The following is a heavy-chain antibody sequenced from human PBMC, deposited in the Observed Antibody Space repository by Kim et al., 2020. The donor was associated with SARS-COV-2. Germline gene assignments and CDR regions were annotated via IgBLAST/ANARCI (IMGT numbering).Heavy chain of an antibody. CDR1: GFTFSSYA. CDR2: ISYDGSNK. D-gene: IGHD2-15*01. Sequence: GGSLRLSCAASGFTFSSYAMHWVRQAPGKGLEWVAVISYDGSNKYYADSVKGRFTISRDNSKNTLYLQMNSLRAEDTAVYYCARDPGYCSGGSCYSKLYWYFDLWGRGTLVTVSS. V-gene: IGHV3-30-3*01. CDR3: ARDPGYCSGGSCYSKLYWYFDL. J-gene: IGHJ2*01.